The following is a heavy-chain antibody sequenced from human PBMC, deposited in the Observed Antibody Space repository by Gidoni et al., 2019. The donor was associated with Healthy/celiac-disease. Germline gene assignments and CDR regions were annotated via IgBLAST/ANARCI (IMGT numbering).Heavy chain of an antibody. V-gene: IGHV3-33*01. Sequence: VQLVETGGGVVQPGRYVRLSCAASGFTSRSYGIHWVRQDPGKGLEWVAVIWYDGSNKYYADSVKGRFTISRDNSKNTLYLQMNSLRAEDTAVYYCARDSDDSSGYYSQKFDYWGQGTLVTVSS. D-gene: IGHD3-22*01. CDR2: IWYDGSNK. J-gene: IGHJ4*02. CDR3: ARDSDDSSGYYSQKFDY. CDR1: GFTSRSYG.